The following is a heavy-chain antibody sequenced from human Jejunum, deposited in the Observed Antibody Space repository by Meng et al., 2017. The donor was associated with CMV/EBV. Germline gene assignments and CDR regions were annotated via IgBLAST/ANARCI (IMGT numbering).Heavy chain of an antibody. CDR2: LTPRTGGT. Sequence: SCKASEYTITDNVIQGVRQATGQGLEWMGWLTPRTGGTFYAQNFQGRVTMTGDTSISTVYMELRRLTSDDTAVYYCARHGNYLDVWGQGTTVTVSS. D-gene: IGHD3-3*01. J-gene: IGHJ6*02. V-gene: IGHV1-2*02. CDR1: EYTITDNV. CDR3: ARHGNYLDV.